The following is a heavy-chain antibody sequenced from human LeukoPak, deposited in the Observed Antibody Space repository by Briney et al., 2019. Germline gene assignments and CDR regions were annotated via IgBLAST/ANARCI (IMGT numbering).Heavy chain of an antibody. V-gene: IGHV3-66*03. CDR1: GFTVSSNY. J-gene: IGHJ4*02. Sequence: PGGSLRLSCAASGFTVSSNYMSWVRQAPGKGLEWVSVLYSSGSTYHADSVKGRFTISRDNSKNTLYLQMNSLRAEDTAVYYCAKAGYNWNYYCWGQGTLVTVSS. D-gene: IGHD1-7*01. CDR2: LYSSGST. CDR3: AKAGYNWNYYC.